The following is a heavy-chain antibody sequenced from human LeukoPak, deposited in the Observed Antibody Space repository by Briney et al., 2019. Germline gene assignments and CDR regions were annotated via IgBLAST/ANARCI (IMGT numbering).Heavy chain of an antibody. D-gene: IGHD3-22*01. Sequence: GGSLRLSCAASGFTFSSYAMHWVRQAPGKGLEWVAVISYDGSNKYYADSVKGRFTISRDNSKNTLYLQMNSLRAEDTAVYYCARGGADGSGFLWGQGTLVTVSS. V-gene: IGHV3-30*01. J-gene: IGHJ4*02. CDR2: ISYDGSNK. CDR3: ARGGADGSGFL. CDR1: GFTFSSYA.